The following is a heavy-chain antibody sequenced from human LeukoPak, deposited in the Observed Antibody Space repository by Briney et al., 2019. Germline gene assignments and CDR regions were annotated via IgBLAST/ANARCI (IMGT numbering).Heavy chain of an antibody. J-gene: IGHJ5*02. CDR3: ATDITIFGVVIQSFAWFDP. D-gene: IGHD3-3*01. V-gene: IGHV1-69*04. CDR1: GGTFSSYT. CDR2: IIPILGIA. Sequence: SVKVPCKASGGTFSSYTISWVRQAPGQGLEWMGRIIPILGIANYAQKFQGRVTITADKSTSTAYMELSSLRSEDTAVYYCATDITIFGVVIQSFAWFDPWGQGTLVTASS.